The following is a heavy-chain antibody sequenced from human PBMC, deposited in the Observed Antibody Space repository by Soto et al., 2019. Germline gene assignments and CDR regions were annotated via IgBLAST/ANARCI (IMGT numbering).Heavy chain of an antibody. CDR1: GFTFSSYG. V-gene: IGHV3-33*01. Sequence: GGSLSLSCAASGFTFSSYGMHWVRQAPGKGLEWVAVIWYDGSNKYYADSVKGRFTISRDNSKNTLYLQMNSLRAEDTAVYYCARRPTSSRYYYYMDVWGKGTTVTVSS. D-gene: IGHD5-12*01. CDR3: ARRPTSSRYYYYMDV. J-gene: IGHJ6*03. CDR2: IWYDGSNK.